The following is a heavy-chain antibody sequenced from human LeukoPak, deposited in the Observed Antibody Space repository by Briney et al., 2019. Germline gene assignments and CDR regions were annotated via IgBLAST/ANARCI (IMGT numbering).Heavy chain of an antibody. CDR3: ARHGYYYDSSGYYGNNWFDP. V-gene: IGHV4-39*01. CDR2: MNHTGST. CDR1: GGSISSSSYY. J-gene: IGHJ5*02. Sequence: SETLSLTCTVSGGSISSSSYYWGWIRQPPGKGLEWIGEMNHTGSTNYNPSLKSRVTISVDTSKNQFSLKLSSVTAADTAVYYCARHGYYYDSSGYYGNNWFDPWGQGTLVTVSS. D-gene: IGHD3-22*01.